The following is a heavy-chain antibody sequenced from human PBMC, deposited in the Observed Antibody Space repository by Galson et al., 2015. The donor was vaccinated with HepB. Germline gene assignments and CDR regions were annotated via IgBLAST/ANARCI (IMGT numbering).Heavy chain of an antibody. D-gene: IGHD2-15*01. V-gene: IGHV5-51*01. J-gene: IGHJ4*02. CDR2: IYPGDSDT. Sequence: QSGAEVKKPGESLKISCKGSGYSFTSYWIGWVRQMPGKGLEWMGIIYPGDSDTRYSPSFQGQVTISADKSISTAYLQWSSLKASDTAMYYCARHLYCSGGSCSPGVYWGQGTLVTVSS. CDR1: GYSFTSYW. CDR3: ARHLYCSGGSCSPGVY.